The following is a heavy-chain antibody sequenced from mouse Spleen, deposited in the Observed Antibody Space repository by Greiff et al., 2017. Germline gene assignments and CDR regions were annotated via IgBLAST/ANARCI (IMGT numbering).Heavy chain of an antibody. V-gene: IGHV5-17*01. CDR2: ISSGSSTI. J-gene: IGHJ4*01. CDR3: ARTPYGNYCYAMDY. D-gene: IGHD2-1*01. CDR1: GFTFSDYG. Sequence: EVKLVESGGGLVKPGGSLKLSCAASGFTFSDYGMHWVRQAPEKGLEWVAYISSGSSTIYYADTVKGRFTISRDNAKNTLFLQMTSLRSEDTAMYYCARTPYGNYCYAMDYWGQGTSVTVSS.